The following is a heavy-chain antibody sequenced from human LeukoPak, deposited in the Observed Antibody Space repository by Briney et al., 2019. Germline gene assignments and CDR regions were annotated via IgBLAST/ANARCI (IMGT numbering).Heavy chain of an antibody. D-gene: IGHD5-24*01. CDR2: IIYSGGT. CDR3: ARQPGGEMANALDY. Sequence: SSETLSLTCAVSGGSISSGGYSWSWIRQPPGKGLEWIGYIIYSGGTNYNPSLKSRVTISVDTSKNQFSLKLSSLTAADTAVYFCARQPGGEMANALDYWGQGTLVTVSS. CDR1: GGSISSGGYS. V-gene: IGHV4-61*08. J-gene: IGHJ4*02.